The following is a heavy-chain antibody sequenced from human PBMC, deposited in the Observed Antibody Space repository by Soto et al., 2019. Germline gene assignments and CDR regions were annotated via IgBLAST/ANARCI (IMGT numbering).Heavy chain of an antibody. CDR2: ISPDGSM. D-gene: IGHD2-2*01. CDR1: GFTFNTYT. J-gene: IGHJ4*02. V-gene: IGHV3-48*02. Sequence: GGSLRLCCTATGFTFNTYTMNWVRQAPGKGLEWISYISPDGSMYYADSVKSRFTITRDNAKNSLYLQMNSLRDEDTAVYYCARDRDYAFDYWGQGTLVTVSS. CDR3: ARDRDYAFDY.